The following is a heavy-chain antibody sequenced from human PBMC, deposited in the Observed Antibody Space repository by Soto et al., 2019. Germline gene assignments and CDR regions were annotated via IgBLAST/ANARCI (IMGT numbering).Heavy chain of an antibody. J-gene: IGHJ4*02. Sequence: QVQLVESGGGVVQPGRSLRLSCAASGFTFSSYAMHWVRQAPGKGLEWVAVISYDGSNKYYADSVKGRFTISRDNSKNTLYLQMNSRRAEDTAVYYCASLRSGGSSSTGDWGQGTLVTVSS. V-gene: IGHV3-30-3*01. CDR2: ISYDGSNK. CDR1: GFTFSSYA. D-gene: IGHD2-15*01. CDR3: ASLRSGGSSSTGD.